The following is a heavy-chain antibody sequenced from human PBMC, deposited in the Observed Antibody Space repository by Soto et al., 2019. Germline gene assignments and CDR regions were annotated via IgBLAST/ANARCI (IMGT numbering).Heavy chain of an antibody. Sequence: SDTVSVKXAVPGDSISSYSWNWIRQTAGRGLEWIGRVYPSGHTQYRSSFETRVTVSVDMSTNQFFLELRSVTAADTAVYYCARESGENWSYEAYWGPGTQVTVSS. D-gene: IGHD1-7*01. CDR1: GDSISSYS. J-gene: IGHJ4*02. CDR2: VYPSGHT. V-gene: IGHV4-4*07. CDR3: ARESGENWSYEAY.